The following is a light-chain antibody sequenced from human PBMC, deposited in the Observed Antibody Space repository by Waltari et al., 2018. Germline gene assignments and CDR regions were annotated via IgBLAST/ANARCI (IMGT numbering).Light chain of an antibody. CDR3: QMYVRLPVT. J-gene: IGKJ1*01. CDR2: GAS. V-gene: IGKV3-20*01. CDR1: QSVGRS. Sequence: ETVLTQSPGTLSLSPGEGAPLSGRASQSVGRSVVWYQQKPGRAPRLLIYGASIRATGIPDRLTGSGSGTDFSLTISRLEPEDSAVYYCQMYVRLPVTLGQGTKVE.